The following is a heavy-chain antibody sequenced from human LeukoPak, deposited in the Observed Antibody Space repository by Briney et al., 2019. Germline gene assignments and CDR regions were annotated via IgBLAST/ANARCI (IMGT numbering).Heavy chain of an antibody. D-gene: IGHD6-13*01. CDR2: IYYSGST. J-gene: IGHJ4*02. Sequence: PSETLSLTCTVSGGSISSGDYYWSWIRQPPGKGLEWIGYIYYSGSTYYNPSLKSRVTISVDTSKNQFSLKLSSVTAADTAVYYCARDVGAAAGTALRYWGQGTLVTVSS. V-gene: IGHV4-30-4*01. CDR1: GGSISSGDYY. CDR3: ARDVGAAAGTALRY.